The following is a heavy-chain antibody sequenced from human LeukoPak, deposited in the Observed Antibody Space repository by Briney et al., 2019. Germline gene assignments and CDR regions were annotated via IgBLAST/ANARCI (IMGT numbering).Heavy chain of an antibody. V-gene: IGHV3-23*01. CDR1: GFTFTSYV. CDR2: ISGGGDT. Sequence: TGGSLRLSCVASGFTFTSYVISWVRQAPGKGLEWVSGISGGGDTYYADSVKGRFTISRDNSKNTLYLQMNSLRAEDTAVYYCAKGLDYFDYWGQGTLVTVSS. J-gene: IGHJ4*02. D-gene: IGHD3-9*01. CDR3: AKGLDYFDY.